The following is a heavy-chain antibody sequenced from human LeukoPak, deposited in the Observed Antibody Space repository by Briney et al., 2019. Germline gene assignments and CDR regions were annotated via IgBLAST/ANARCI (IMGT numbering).Heavy chain of an antibody. CDR2: IRSKANSYAT. Sequence: PGGSLRLSCAASGFTFSDSTTHWVRQASGKGLEWVGRIRSKANSYATAFGASVKGRFTISRDDSQNTAYLQMNSLKTDDTAVYYCTRGRGDYWNAADYWGQETLVTVSS. CDR1: GFTFSDST. CDR3: TRGRGDYWNAADY. D-gene: IGHD1-1*01. V-gene: IGHV3-73*01. J-gene: IGHJ4*02.